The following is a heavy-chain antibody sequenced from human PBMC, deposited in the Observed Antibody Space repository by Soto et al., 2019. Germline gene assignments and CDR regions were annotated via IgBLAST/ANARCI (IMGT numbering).Heavy chain of an antibody. J-gene: IGHJ6*02. CDR1: GFSLSNARMG. Sequence: QVTLKESGPVLVKPTETLTLTCTVSGFSLSNARMGVSWIRQPPGKALEWLAHIFSNDEKSYSTSLKSRLTISKDTSKSQVVLTMTNMDPVDTATSYCARIQDVLRYFDWGRRYYGMDVWGQGTTVTVSS. CDR3: ARIQDVLRYFDWGRRYYGMDV. V-gene: IGHV2-26*01. CDR2: IFSNDEK. D-gene: IGHD3-9*01.